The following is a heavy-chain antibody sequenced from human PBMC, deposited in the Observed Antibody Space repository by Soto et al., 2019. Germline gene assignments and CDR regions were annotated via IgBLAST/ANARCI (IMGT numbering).Heavy chain of an antibody. Sequence: GGSLRLSCAASGFIVSSNFMSWVRQAPGKGLEWVSVLYSGGGTYYADSVKGRFTISRDDSKNTLHLQLNSLRAEDTAIYYCARVNPPYPWGQGTLVTVSS. CDR2: LYSGGGT. V-gene: IGHV3-53*01. CDR1: GFIVSSNF. CDR3: ARVNPPYP. J-gene: IGHJ5*02.